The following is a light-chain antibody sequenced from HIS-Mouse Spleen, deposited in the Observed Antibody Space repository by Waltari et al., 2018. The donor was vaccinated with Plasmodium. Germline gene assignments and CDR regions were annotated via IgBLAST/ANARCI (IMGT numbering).Light chain of an antibody. V-gene: IGLV3-10*01. Sequence: SYELTQPPSVSVSPGQTARITCSGGALPKKYAYWYQQKSGQAPVLVLNEDSKRPSGVPERFSGASSGTMATLTISGAQVEDEADYYCYSTDSSGNHRVFGGGTKLTVL. CDR1: ALPKKY. CDR2: EDS. J-gene: IGLJ3*02. CDR3: YSTDSSGNHRV.